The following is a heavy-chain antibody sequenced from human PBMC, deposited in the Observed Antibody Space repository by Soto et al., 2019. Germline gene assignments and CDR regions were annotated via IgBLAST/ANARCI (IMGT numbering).Heavy chain of an antibody. CDR1: GFTFSSYG. J-gene: IGHJ4*02. D-gene: IGHD3-10*01. V-gene: IGHV3-30*18. CDR2: ISYDGSNK. Sequence: QVQLVESGGGVVQPGRSLRLSCAASGFTFSSYGMHWVRQAPGKGLEWVAVISYDGSNKYYADSVKGRFTISRDNSKNTLYLQMNSLRAEDTAVYYCAKSVDSMVRGVASYWGQGTLVTVSS. CDR3: AKSVDSMVRGVASY.